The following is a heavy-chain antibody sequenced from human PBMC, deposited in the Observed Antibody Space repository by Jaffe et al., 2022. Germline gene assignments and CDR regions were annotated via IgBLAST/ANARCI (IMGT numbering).Heavy chain of an antibody. D-gene: IGHD2-21*01. J-gene: IGHJ6*03. CDR1: GFTFSSYA. CDR2: ISGSGGST. V-gene: IGHV3-23*01. CDR3: AKGVMTNVRGYYYMDV. Sequence: EVQLLESGGGLVQPGGSLRLSCAASGFTFSSYAMSWVRQAPGKGLEWVSAISGSGGSTYYADSVKGRFTISRDNSKNTLYLQMNSLRAEDTAVYYCAKGVMTNVRGYYYMDVWGKGTTVTVSS.